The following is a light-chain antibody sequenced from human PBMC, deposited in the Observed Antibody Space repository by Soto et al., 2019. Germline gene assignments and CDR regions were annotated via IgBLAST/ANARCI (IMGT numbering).Light chain of an antibody. V-gene: IGKV1-5*01. J-gene: IGKJ1*01. Sequence: DIQMTQSPSTLSASVGDRVTITCRASQSISSWLAWYQQKPGKAPKLLIYDASSLESGVPARFSGSGSGTDFTLTISSLQPDDFATCYCQQYNSYWGTFGQGTKVEIK. CDR1: QSISSW. CDR2: DAS. CDR3: QQYNSYWGT.